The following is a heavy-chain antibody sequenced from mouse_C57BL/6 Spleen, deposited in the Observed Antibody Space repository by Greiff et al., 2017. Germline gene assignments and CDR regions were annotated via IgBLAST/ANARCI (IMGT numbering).Heavy chain of an antibody. Sequence: QVKLQQPGAELVRPGPSVKLSCKASGYTFTSYWMNWVKQRPGQGLEWIGVIDPSDSSTNYHQQFKGKATLTVDTSSSTTYMQLNRQTSEDSAVFYCAILCEYDGRAWFAYWGQGTLVTFSA. CDR1: GYTFTSYW. D-gene: IGHD2-4*01. CDR3: AILCEYDGRAWFAY. CDR2: IDPSDSST. V-gene: IGHV1-59*01. J-gene: IGHJ3*01.